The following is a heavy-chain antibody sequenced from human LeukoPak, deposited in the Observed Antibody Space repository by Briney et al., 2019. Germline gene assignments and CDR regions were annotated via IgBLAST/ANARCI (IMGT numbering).Heavy chain of an antibody. V-gene: IGHV1-18*01. CDR1: GYTFTSYG. CDR2: ISVYNGNT. CDR3: AVSLVTSYYFYGMDV. J-gene: IGHJ6*02. Sequence: ASVKVSCKTSGYTFTSYGISWVRQAPGQGLEWMGWISVYNGNTNYAQKLRGRVTLTTDTSTNTAYMELRCLRSDDTAVYYCAVSLVTSYYFYGMDVWGQGTTVIVSS.